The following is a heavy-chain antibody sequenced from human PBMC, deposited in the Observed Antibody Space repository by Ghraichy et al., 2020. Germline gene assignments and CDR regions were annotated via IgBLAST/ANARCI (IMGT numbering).Heavy chain of an antibody. J-gene: IGHJ5*02. CDR2: INAGNGLT. V-gene: IGHV1-3*01. CDR1: GYSFTRNA. CDR3: ARAIAVPGTFWFDP. D-gene: IGHD6-19*01. Sequence: ASVKVSCKASGYSFTRNALHWVRQAPGQRPEWMGWINAGNGLTQVSDNFQGRVSITRDTSATTVYMELTGLRSEDAGVYFCARAIAVPGTFWFDPWGQGTQVTVSS.